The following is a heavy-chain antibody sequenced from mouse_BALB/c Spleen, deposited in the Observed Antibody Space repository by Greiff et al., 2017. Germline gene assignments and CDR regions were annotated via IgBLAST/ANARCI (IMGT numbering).Heavy chain of an antibody. D-gene: IGHD1-1*01. CDR1: GFTFSSFG. CDR3: ARNYYGSRGAMDY. CDR2: ISSGSSTI. J-gene: IGHJ4*01. V-gene: IGHV5-17*02. Sequence: EVKLMESGGGLVQPGGSRKLSCAASGFTFSSFGMHWVRQAPEKGLEWVAYISSGSSTIYYADTVKGRFTISRDNPKNTLFLQMTSLRSEDTAMYYCARNYYGSRGAMDYWGQGTSVTVSS.